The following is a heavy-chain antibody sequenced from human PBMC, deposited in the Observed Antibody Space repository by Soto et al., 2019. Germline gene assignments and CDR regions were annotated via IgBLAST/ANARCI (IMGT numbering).Heavy chain of an antibody. CDR1: GFTFSSYA. Sequence: EVQLVESGGGLVQPGGSLRLSCAASGFTFSSYAMHWVRQAPGKGLEYVSVISSNGGSTDYANSVKGRFTISRDNSKNXXXXXXXXXXXXXXXXXXXXXXXXXXXXXWGQGTMVTVSS. CDR2: ISSNGGST. J-gene: IGHJ3*01. V-gene: IGHV3-64*01. CDR3: XXXXXXXXXX.